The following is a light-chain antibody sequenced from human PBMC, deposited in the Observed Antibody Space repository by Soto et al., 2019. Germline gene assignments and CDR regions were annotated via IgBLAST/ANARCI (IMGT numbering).Light chain of an antibody. CDR2: DVR. Sequence: QLVLTQPRSVSGSPGQSVTISCTGTSSNIGGFDYVSWYQQDPGKAPKLLIYDVRKRPSGVPDRFSGSKSGNTASLTISGLQAEDEADYYCCSYAGTYDVVFGGGTKLTVL. CDR1: SSNIGGFDY. CDR3: CSYAGTYDVV. J-gene: IGLJ2*01. V-gene: IGLV2-11*01.